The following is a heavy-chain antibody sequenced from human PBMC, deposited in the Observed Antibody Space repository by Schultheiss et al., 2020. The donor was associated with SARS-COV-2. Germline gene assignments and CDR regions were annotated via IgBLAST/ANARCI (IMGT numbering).Heavy chain of an antibody. D-gene: IGHD2-21*02. CDR1: GGSISSYY. Sequence: SETLSLTCTVSGGSISSYYWSWIRQPPGKGLEWIGEIYHSGSTYYNPSLKSRVTISVDTSKNQFSLKLSSVTAADTAVYYCARLQGDHLRSGDYWGQGTLVTVSS. CDR2: IYHSGST. J-gene: IGHJ4*02. CDR3: ARLQGDHLRSGDY. V-gene: IGHV4-59*12.